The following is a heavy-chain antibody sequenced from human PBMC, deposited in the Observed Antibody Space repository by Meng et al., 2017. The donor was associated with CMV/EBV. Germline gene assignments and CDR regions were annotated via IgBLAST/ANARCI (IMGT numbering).Heavy chain of an antibody. D-gene: IGHD3-3*01. V-gene: IGHV4-34*01. CDR1: GGSFSGYY. CDR3: ARDNTIFGVDARGMDV. Sequence: SETLSLTCAVYGGSFSGYYWSWIRQPPGKGLEWIGEINHSGSTNYNPSLKSRVTISVDTSKNQFSLKLSSVTAADTAVYYCARDNTIFGVDARGMDVWGQGTTVTVSS. J-gene: IGHJ6*02. CDR2: INHSGST.